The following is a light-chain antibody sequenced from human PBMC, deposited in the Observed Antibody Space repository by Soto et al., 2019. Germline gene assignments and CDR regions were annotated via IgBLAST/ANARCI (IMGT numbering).Light chain of an antibody. CDR1: QSVSRN. V-gene: IGKV3-15*01. Sequence: DIVMTQSPATLSVSPGERATISCRASQSVSRNLAWYQQKPGQAPRLLIYGASTRATGIPARFSGSGSGTEFTLTISSLQSEDFAVYYCQQYDNWPPLAFGGGTKVEIK. J-gene: IGKJ4*01. CDR3: QQYDNWPPLA. CDR2: GAS.